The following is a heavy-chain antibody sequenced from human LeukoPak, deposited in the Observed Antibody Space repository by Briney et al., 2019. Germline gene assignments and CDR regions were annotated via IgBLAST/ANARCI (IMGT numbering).Heavy chain of an antibody. CDR1: GYTFTSYA. CDR3: AAETATGMNWFDP. D-gene: IGHD2-21*02. V-gene: IGHV1-3*01. Sequence: ASVKVSCKASGYTFTSYAMHWVRQAPGQRLEWMGWINAGNGNTKYSQKFQGRVTITRDTSASTAYMELSSLRSEDTAVYYCAAETATGMNWFDPWGQGTLVTVSS. CDR2: INAGNGNT. J-gene: IGHJ5*02.